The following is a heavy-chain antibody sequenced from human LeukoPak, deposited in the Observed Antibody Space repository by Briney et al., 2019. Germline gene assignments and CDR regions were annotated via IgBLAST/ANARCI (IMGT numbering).Heavy chain of an antibody. CDR2: MNPNSGNT. CDR1: GYTFTSYD. CDR3: ARVGLQRYYYYYMDV. D-gene: IGHD4-11*01. J-gene: IGHJ6*03. V-gene: IGHV1-8*03. Sequence: GASVKVSCKASGYTFTSYDINWVRQATGQGLEWMGWMNPNSGNTGYAQKFQGRVTITRNTSISTAYMELSSLRSEDTAVYYCARVGLQRYYYYYMDVWGKGTTVTVSS.